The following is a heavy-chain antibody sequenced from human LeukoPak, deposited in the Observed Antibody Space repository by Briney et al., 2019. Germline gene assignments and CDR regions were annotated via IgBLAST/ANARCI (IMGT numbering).Heavy chain of an antibody. CDR2: IYYSGST. Sequence: SETLSLTCTVSGGSISSYYWSWIRQPPGKRLEWIGYIYYSGSTNYNPSLKSRVTISVDTSKNQFSLKLSSVTAADTAVYYCARGRIAARVRFDYWGQGTLVTVSS. V-gene: IGHV4-59*01. CDR1: GGSISSYY. CDR3: ARGRIAARVRFDY. J-gene: IGHJ4*02. D-gene: IGHD6-6*01.